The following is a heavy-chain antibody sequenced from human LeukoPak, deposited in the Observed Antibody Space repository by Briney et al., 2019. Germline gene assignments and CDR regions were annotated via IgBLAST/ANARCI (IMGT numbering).Heavy chain of an antibody. CDR2: IYHSGST. J-gene: IGHJ5*02. D-gene: IGHD6-19*01. CDR1: GVSISRGGYY. Sequence: SSETLSLTCAVSGVSISRGGYYWSWIRQPPGKGLEWIGYIYHSGSTSYTPSLQSRVSMSVDTSKNQVSLRLRSVSVADTAVYYCVRGRYSSGWYKEKTWFDPWGQGMLVTVSS. CDR3: VRGRYSSGWYKEKTWFDP. V-gene: IGHV4-30-4*07.